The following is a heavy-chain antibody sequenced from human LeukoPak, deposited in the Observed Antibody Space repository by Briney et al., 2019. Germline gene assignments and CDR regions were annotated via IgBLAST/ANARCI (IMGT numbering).Heavy chain of an antibody. Sequence: GGSLRLSCAASGFTFSSYAMHWVRQAPGKGLEWVAVISYDGSNKYYADSVKGRFTISRDNSKDTLYLQMNSLRSDDTAVYYCARVHQAAAGTLLKYNWFDPWGQGTLVTVSS. V-gene: IGHV3-30-3*01. CDR2: ISYDGSNK. J-gene: IGHJ5*02. D-gene: IGHD6-13*01. CDR3: ARVHQAAAGTLLKYNWFDP. CDR1: GFTFSSYA.